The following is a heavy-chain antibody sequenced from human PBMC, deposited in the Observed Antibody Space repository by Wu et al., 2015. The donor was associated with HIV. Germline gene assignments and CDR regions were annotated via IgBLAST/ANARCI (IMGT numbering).Heavy chain of an antibody. V-gene: IGHV1-69*12. CDR3: ARVYYDSSGYTWGPHNYAFDI. J-gene: IGHJ3*02. Sequence: QVQLVQSGAEVKKPGSSVKVSCKASGGTFSSYAISWVRQAPGQGLEWMGGIIPIFGTANYAQKFQGRVTITADESTSTAYMELSSLRSEDTAVYYCARVYYDSSGYTWGPHNYAFDIWGQGTMVTVSS. CDR2: IIPIFGTA. CDR1: GGTFSSYA. D-gene: IGHD3-22*01.